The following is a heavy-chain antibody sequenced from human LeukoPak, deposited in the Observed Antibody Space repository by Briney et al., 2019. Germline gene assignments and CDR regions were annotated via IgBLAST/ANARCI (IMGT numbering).Heavy chain of an antibody. CDR1: GGSISSYY. V-gene: IGHV4-59*08. J-gene: IGHJ3*02. D-gene: IGHD3-22*01. Sequence: SETLSLTCTVSGGSISSYYWSWIRQPPGKGLERIGYIYYSGSTNYNPSLKSRVTISVDTSKNQFSLKLSSVTAADTAVYYCASYDSSGYYSARAFDIWGQGTMVTVSS. CDR3: ASYDSSGYYSARAFDI. CDR2: IYYSGST.